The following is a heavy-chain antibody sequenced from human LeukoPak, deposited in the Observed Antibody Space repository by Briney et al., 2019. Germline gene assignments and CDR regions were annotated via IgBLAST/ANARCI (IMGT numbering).Heavy chain of an antibody. Sequence: ASGTLSLTCAVSGGSISSSNWWSWVHQPPGKGLEWIGEIYHSGSTNYNPSLKSRVTISVDKSKNQFSLKLSSVTAADTAVYFCARIMGRGYCISTSCRGDWFDPWGQGTLVTVSS. J-gene: IGHJ5*02. CDR3: ARIMGRGYCISTSCRGDWFDP. V-gene: IGHV4-4*02. D-gene: IGHD2-2*01. CDR1: GGSISSSNW. CDR2: IYHSGST.